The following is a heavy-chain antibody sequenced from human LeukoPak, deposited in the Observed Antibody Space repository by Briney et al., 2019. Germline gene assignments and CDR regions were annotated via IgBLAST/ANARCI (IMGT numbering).Heavy chain of an antibody. D-gene: IGHD6-13*01. CDR3: ARDPIAAAGDCFANYFDY. CDR1: GFTFSSYA. Sequence: GGSLRLSCAASGFTFSSYAMHWVRQAPGKGLEWVAVISYDGSNKYYADSVKGRFTISRDNSKNTLYLQMNSLRAEDTAVYYCARDPIAAAGDCFANYFDYWGQGTLVTVSS. J-gene: IGHJ4*02. V-gene: IGHV3-30-3*01. CDR2: ISYDGSNK.